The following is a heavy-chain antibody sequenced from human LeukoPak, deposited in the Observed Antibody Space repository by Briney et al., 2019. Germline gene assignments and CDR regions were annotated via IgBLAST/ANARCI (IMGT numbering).Heavy chain of an antibody. CDR3: ARGPGSYSR. D-gene: IGHD3-10*01. CDR1: GFTFSNYG. J-gene: IGHJ4*02. CDR2: ISSSGSAK. Sequence: PGGSLRLSCAASGFTFSNYGLNWVRQAPGKGLEWVSHISSSGSAKYYADSVKGRFTISRDNAKNSLYLQMNSLRAEDTAVYYCARGPGSYSRWGQGTLVTVSS. V-gene: IGHV3-48*04.